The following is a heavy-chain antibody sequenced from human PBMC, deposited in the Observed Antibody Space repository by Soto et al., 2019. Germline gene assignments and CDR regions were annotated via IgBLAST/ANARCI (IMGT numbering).Heavy chain of an antibody. CDR1: GFTFSHYA. CDR2: ISFDGSSE. Sequence: QVQLVESGGGVVQSGRSLRLSCVASGFTFSHYAMYWVRQAPGKGLEWVALISFDGSSEYYADSVKGRFTISRDNSKTTLYLQVNSLRREDTAVYHCAKSPTSSGSSLVDYWGLGTLVTVSS. D-gene: IGHD6-19*01. CDR3: AKSPTSSGSSLVDY. V-gene: IGHV3-30*18. J-gene: IGHJ4*02.